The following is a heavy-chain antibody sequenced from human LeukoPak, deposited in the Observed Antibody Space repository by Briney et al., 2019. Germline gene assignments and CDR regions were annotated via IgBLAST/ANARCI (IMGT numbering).Heavy chain of an antibody. D-gene: IGHD3-3*01. CDR3: ARETSSYNDH. CDR1: GFAFNRYT. Sequence: GGSLRLSCAASGFAFNRYTMTWFRQAPGRGLEWVSSITISSTFIYYADSVKGRFTISRDNSKNTLYLQMNSLRVEDTAVYYCARETSSYNDHWGQGALVTVSS. J-gene: IGHJ4*02. CDR2: ITISSTFI. V-gene: IGHV3-21*01.